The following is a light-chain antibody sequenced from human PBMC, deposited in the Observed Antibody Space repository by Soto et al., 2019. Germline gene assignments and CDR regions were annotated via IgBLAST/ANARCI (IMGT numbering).Light chain of an antibody. V-gene: IGKV1-39*01. CDR3: QQGYSSPLT. J-gene: IGKJ4*01. Sequence: DIQMTQSPSSLSAFVGDRVTITCRASQNISSFLNWYQQEPGKAPQFLIYAASSLQAGVPSRFSGSGFGTDFTLTTSSLQREDFATYYCQQGYSSPLTFGGGTRVEI. CDR2: AAS. CDR1: QNISSF.